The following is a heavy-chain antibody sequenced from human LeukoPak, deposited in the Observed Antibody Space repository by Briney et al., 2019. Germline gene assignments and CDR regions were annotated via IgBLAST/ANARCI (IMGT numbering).Heavy chain of an antibody. CDR3: AKDRKVVEEVPYYFDY. CDR1: GFTFSSYA. J-gene: IGHJ4*02. CDR2: ISGSGGST. D-gene: IGHD3-22*01. V-gene: IGHV3-23*01. Sequence: PGGSLRLSCAASGFTFSSYAMSWVRQAPGKGLEWVSAISGSGGSTYYADSVKGRFTISRDNSKNTLYLQMNSLRAEDTAVYYCAKDRKVVEEVPYYFDYWGQGTLVTVSS.